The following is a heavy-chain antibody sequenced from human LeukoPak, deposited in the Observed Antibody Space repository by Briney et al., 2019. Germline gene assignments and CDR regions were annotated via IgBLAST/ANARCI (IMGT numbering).Heavy chain of an antibody. V-gene: IGHV3-30*19. CDR1: GFTFSSYG. Sequence: GGSLRLSCAASGFTFSSYGMHWVRQAPGKGLEWVAVISYDGSNKYYADSVKGRFTISRDNSKNTLYLQMNSLRAEDTAVYYCARDQVPDYGDYAPPGMDVWGQGTTVTVSS. J-gene: IGHJ6*02. CDR2: ISYDGSNK. CDR3: ARDQVPDYGDYAPPGMDV. D-gene: IGHD4-17*01.